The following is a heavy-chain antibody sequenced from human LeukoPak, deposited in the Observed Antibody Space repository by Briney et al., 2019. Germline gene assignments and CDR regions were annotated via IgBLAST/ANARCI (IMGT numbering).Heavy chain of an antibody. J-gene: IGHJ6*02. CDR2: INHNGNVN. D-gene: IGHD3-16*01. CDR1: GFTFSSYW. V-gene: IGHV3-7*03. CDR3: ARGGGLDV. Sequence: GGSLGLSCEASGFTFSSYWMNWARQAPGKGLEWVASINHNGNVNYYVDSVKGRFTISRDNAKNSLYLQMSNLRAEDTAVYFCARGGGLDVWGQGATVTVSS.